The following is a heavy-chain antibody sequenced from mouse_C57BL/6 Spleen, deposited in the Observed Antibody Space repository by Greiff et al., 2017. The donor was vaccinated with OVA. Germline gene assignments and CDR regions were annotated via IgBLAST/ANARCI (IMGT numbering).Heavy chain of an antibody. J-gene: IGHJ1*03. Sequence: QVQLQQPGAELVKPGASVRLSCKASGYTFPSYWLHWVKQRPGQGLEWIGMIHPNSGSTNYNEKFKSKATLTVDKSSSTAYMQLSSLTSEDSAVYYCARNSYRGYFDVWGTGTTVTVSS. D-gene: IGHD2-12*01. CDR3: ARNSYRGYFDV. CDR1: GYTFPSYW. V-gene: IGHV1-64*01. CDR2: IHPNSGST.